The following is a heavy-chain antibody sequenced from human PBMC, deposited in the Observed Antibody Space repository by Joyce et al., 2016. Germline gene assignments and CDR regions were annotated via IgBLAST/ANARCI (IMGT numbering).Heavy chain of an antibody. J-gene: IGHJ4*02. CDR3: GTSEGTSRPSCFDF. V-gene: IGHV5-51*01. D-gene: IGHD3-10*01. CDR1: GHTFTTYW. Sequence: EVELVQSGAEVKKPGESLKISCKVSGHTFTTYWIGWVRHMPGKGLECMGVIYLDDSSVIYSPSFQGQVTISADKSISTAYLQWGSVEASDTAQDHCGTSEGTSRPSCFDFWGQGSLVTVSS. CDR2: IYLDDSSV.